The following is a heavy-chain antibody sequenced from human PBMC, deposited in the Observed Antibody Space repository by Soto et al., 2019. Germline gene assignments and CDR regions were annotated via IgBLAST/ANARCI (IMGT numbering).Heavy chain of an antibody. CDR1: GYTFTSYD. J-gene: IGHJ3*02. CDR2: MNPNSGNT. D-gene: IGHD3-10*01. Sequence: ASVKVSCKASGYTFTSYDINWVRQATGQGLEWMGWMNPNSGNTGYAQKFQGRVTMTRNTSISTAYMELSSLRSEDTAVYYCARVSSQSVLTRWFGEPYDAFDIWGQGTMVTVSS. CDR3: ARVSSQSVLTRWFGEPYDAFDI. V-gene: IGHV1-8*01.